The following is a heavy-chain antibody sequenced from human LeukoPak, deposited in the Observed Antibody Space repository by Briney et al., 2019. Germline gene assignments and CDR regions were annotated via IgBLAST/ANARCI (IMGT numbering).Heavy chain of an antibody. Sequence: GASVKVSCKASGYTFTGYYMHWVRQAPGQGLEWMGWINPNSGGTNYAQKFQGRVTMTRDTSISTAYMELSRLRSDDTAVYYCARVLIAVAGSDSRLNWFDPWGQGTLVTVSS. D-gene: IGHD6-19*01. V-gene: IGHV1-2*02. J-gene: IGHJ5*02. CDR1: GYTFTGYY. CDR2: INPNSGGT. CDR3: ARVLIAVAGSDSRLNWFDP.